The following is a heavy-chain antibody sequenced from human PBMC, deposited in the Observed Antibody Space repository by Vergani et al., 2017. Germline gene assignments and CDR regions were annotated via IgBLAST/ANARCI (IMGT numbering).Heavy chain of an antibody. Sequence: QLQLQESGPGLVKPSQTLSLTCTVSGGSISSGGYYWSWIRQHPGKGLVWIGYIYYSGRTYYNPSLKRRVTISVDTSKNQFSLKLGSVTAADTAVYYCVREGVGVSRAMAHYSWVSYGLVVWGQGTLVTVSS. CDR2: IYYSGRT. CDR1: GGSISSGGYY. V-gene: IGHV4-31*03. CDR3: VREGVGVSRAMAHYSWVSYGLVV. J-gene: IGHJ4*02. D-gene: IGHD3-10*01.